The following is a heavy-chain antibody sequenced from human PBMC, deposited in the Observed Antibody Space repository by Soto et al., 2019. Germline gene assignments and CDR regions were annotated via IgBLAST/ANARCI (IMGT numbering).Heavy chain of an antibody. CDR2: IYPGDSET. V-gene: IGHV5-51*01. D-gene: IGHD3-16*01. Sequence: PGESLKISCQASGYIFTSNWIGWVRQMPGKGLEWMGIIYPGDSETRYGPSFQGRVTISADRSFNTVYLQWSSLQASDSAMYYCARLVDSWGEPHYFDSWGQGTMVTVS. CDR3: ARLVDSWGEPHYFDS. J-gene: IGHJ4*02. CDR1: GYIFTSNW.